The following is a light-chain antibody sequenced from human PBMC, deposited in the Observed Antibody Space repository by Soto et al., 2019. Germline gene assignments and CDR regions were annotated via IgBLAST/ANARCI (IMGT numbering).Light chain of an antibody. J-gene: IGKJ4*01. CDR2: GAS. Sequence: ELVLTQSPGTLSLSPGERATLSCRASQSVGSNSLAWYQQKPGQAPRILIYGASTRAAGIPDRFSGSGSGTAFTLTISRLEPEDFAVYYCQQYGSTPPLTFGGGTKVHIK. CDR1: QSVGSNS. V-gene: IGKV3-20*01. CDR3: QQYGSTPPLT.